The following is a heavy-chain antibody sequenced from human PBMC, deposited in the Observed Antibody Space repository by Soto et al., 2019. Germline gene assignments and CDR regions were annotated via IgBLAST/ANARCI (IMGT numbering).Heavy chain of an antibody. Sequence: EVQLVESGGGLVKPGGSLRLSCAASGFTFSNAWMNWVRQAPGKGLEWVGRIKSKTDGGTTDYAAPVKGRFTISRDDSKNTLYLQMNSLKTEDTAVYYCATDFSDSSGYFIPLDYWGLGILVTVSS. V-gene: IGHV3-15*07. CDR3: ATDFSDSSGYFIPLDY. J-gene: IGHJ4*02. CDR2: IKSKTDGGTT. D-gene: IGHD3-22*01. CDR1: GFTFSNAW.